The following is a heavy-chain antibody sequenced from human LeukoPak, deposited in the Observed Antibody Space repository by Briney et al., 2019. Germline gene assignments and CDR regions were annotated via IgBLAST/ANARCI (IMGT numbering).Heavy chain of an antibody. J-gene: IGHJ4*01. V-gene: IGHV3-74*01. CDR2: INSDGSST. CDR1: GFTFSSYW. CDR3: VREGFYFFDF. Sequence: PGGSLRLSCAASGFTFSSYWMHWVRHAPGKGLVWVSRINSDGSSTSYADSVKGRFTISRDNAKDSVYLQMNSLRAEDSATYYCVREGFYFFDFWGQGTLVTVSS.